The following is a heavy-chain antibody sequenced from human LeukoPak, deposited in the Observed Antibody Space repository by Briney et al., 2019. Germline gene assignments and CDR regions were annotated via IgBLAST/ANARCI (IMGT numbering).Heavy chain of an antibody. CDR2: ISSSSSYI. D-gene: IGHD6-13*01. J-gene: IGHJ4*02. Sequence: GSLRLSCAASGFTFSSYSMNWVRQAPGKGLEWVSSISSSSSYIYYADSVKGRFTISRDNAKNSLYLQMNSLRAEDTAVYYCARERRGSSRLFDYWGQGTLVTVSS. CDR3: ARERRGSSRLFDY. V-gene: IGHV3-21*04. CDR1: GFTFSSYS.